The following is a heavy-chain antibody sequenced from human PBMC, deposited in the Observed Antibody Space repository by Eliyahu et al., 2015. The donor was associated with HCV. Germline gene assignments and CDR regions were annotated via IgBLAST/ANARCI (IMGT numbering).Heavy chain of an antibody. CDR3: ARDSSGSYYYYYMDA. Sequence: EVQLVESGGGLVQPGGPLRLSCEASGFTFSXYWMSWVRQAPGKGLEWVADIKEDGSEKNYVDSVKGRFTISRDNAKNSLYLQMNSLRAEDTAVYYCARDSSGSYYYYYMDAWGKGTTVTVSS. D-gene: IGHD6-19*01. V-gene: IGHV3-7*03. CDR1: GFTFSXYW. CDR2: IKEDGSEK. J-gene: IGHJ6*03.